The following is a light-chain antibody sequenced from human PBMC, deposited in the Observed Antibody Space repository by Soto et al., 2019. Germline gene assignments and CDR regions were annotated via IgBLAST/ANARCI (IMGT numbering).Light chain of an antibody. CDR1: QSVSKNY. V-gene: IGKV3-20*01. J-gene: IGKJ4*01. CDR3: QQYARSPLT. CDR2: GAS. Sequence: EIVLPQSPGTLSLSPGERGTLSCRASQSVSKNYLDWYQQKPGQAPRLLIYGASSRATGIPDRFSGSGSGRAFTLSISGLEPEDFAVYSCQQYARSPLTFGGGTKVEIK.